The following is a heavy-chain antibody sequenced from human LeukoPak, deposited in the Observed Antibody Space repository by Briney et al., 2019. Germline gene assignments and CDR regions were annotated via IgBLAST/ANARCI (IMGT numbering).Heavy chain of an antibody. CDR1: GFTFSSYW. CDR2: LLYDGNTQ. Sequence: GGSLRLSRAASGFTFSSYWMTWVRQAPRKGLEWVAALLYDGNTQHYADSVRGRFTISRNISKNTFYQQMNSLAAEDTAVYYCARDHRPEIQYYYMDVWGKGTTVAVSS. D-gene: IGHD1-14*01. V-gene: IGHV3-33*08. J-gene: IGHJ6*03. CDR3: ARDHRPEIQYYYMDV.